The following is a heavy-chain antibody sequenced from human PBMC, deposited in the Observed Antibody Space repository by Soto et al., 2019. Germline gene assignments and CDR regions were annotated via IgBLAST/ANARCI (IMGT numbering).Heavy chain of an antibody. V-gene: IGHV3-30-3*01. CDR1: GFTFSRYA. CDR3: ARDYGDYDFLGY. CDR2: ISYDGSDK. J-gene: IGHJ4*02. Sequence: QVQLVESGGGVVQPGRSLRLSCVASGFTFSRYAIHWVRQAPGKGLEWVAVISYDGSDKYYADSVKGRFTISRDNSKNTLYLQMNSLRREDTAVYYCARDYGDYDFLGYWGQGTLVTVSS. D-gene: IGHD4-17*01.